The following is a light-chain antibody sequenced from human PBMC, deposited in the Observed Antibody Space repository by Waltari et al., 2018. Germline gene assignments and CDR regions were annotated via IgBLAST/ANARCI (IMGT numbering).Light chain of an antibody. CDR3: CSYTTSSTIL. CDR2: GVS. Sequence: QSAPTQPPSVSGSPGQSVTISCTGTNTAVGGYNFVSWYQQHPGKAPKLMIYGVSNRPSGVSDRFSGSKSGNTASLTISGLEAEDEADYYCCSYTTSSTILFGGGTRLTVL. V-gene: IGLV2-14*01. CDR1: NTAVGGYNF. J-gene: IGLJ2*01.